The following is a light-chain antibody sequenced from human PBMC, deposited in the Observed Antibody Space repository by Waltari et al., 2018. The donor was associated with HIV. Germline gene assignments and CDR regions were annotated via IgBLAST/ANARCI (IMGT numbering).Light chain of an antibody. Sequence: DIQLTQSPSFLSASVGDRVTITCRASQGISSYLAWYQQKPGKAPKLLIYSASTLQSGVPSRFSGSGSGTEFTLTISILQPEDFATYYCQQLNSYLFTFGQGTRLEIK. V-gene: IGKV1-9*01. CDR3: QQLNSYLFT. CDR1: QGISSY. CDR2: SAS. J-gene: IGKJ5*01.